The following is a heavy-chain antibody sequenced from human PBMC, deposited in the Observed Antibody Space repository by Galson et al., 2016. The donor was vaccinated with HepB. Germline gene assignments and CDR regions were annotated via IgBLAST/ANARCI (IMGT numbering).Heavy chain of an antibody. Sequence: SETLSLTCTVSGGSISNTIYYLGWIRQPPGKGLEWIRSIYHSGSSYYNPFLKSRVTISVDTSKYQFSLELSSMTAADTAVYYCASHKGWSYQNFDYWGQGTLVTVSS. CDR2: IYHSGSS. CDR3: ASHKGWSYQNFDY. CDR1: GGSISNTIYY. V-gene: IGHV4-39*01. J-gene: IGHJ4*02. D-gene: IGHD1-26*01.